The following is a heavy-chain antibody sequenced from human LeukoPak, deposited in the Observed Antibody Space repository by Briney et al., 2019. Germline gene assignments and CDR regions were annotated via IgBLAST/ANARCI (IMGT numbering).Heavy chain of an antibody. CDR3: ARGRHQGYCGGDCYSPYFDY. J-gene: IGHJ4*02. CDR2: MNPNSGGT. Sequence: ASVKVSCKASGYTFTSYDINWVRQATGQGLEWMGWMNPNSGGTNYAQKFQGRVTMTRDTSISTAYMELSRLRSDDTAVYYCARGRHQGYCGGDCYSPYFDYWGQGTLVTVSS. V-gene: IGHV1-2*02. D-gene: IGHD2-21*01. CDR1: GYTFTSYD.